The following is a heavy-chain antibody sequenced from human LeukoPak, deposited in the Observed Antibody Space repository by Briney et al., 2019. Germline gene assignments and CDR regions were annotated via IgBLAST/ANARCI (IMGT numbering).Heavy chain of an antibody. V-gene: IGHV3-30*02. CDR2: IRYGGSNK. CDR1: GFTFGSYG. Sequence: GGSLWLSCALSGFTFGSYGMRWVRQAPGKGLGWVAFIRYGGSNKYYADSVKGRFTISRDNSNNTLYLQMNSLRAEDTAVYYCAKLGKGYCSSTSCYLAYWGQGTLVTVSS. CDR3: AKLGKGYCSSTSCYLAY. D-gene: IGHD2-2*01. J-gene: IGHJ4*02.